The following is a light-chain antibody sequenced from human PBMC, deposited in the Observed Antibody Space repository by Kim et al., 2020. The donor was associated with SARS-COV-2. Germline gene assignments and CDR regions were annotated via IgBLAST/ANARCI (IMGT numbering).Light chain of an antibody. J-gene: IGLJ1*01. V-gene: IGLV3-21*04. CDR3: QVWDGSAEQYV. CDR1: NIRTKS. CDR2: YDN. Sequence: PGKTARSSCGVNNIRTKSVHWYQLRPGQAPVLVIYYDNNRPSGIPERFSGSNSGATATLTINRVEAGDEADYFCQVWDGSAEQYVFGTGTKVTVL.